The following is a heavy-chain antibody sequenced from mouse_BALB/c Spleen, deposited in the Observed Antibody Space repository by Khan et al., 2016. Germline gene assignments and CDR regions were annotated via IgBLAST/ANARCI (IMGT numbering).Heavy chain of an antibody. V-gene: IGHV1-7*01. J-gene: IGHJ3*01. Sequence: QVQLQQSGAELAKPGASVKMSCKASGYTFTSYWMHWVKQRPGQGLEWIGYINPSTGYTEYNQKFKDKATLTADKYSSTAYMQLSSLTSEDSAVXYCARWAYYGNYLFAYWGQGTLVTVSA. CDR1: GYTFTSYW. D-gene: IGHD2-10*01. CDR2: INPSTGYT. CDR3: ARWAYYGNYLFAY.